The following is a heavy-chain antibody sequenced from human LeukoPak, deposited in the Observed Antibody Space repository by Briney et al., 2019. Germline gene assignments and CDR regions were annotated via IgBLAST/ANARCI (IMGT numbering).Heavy chain of an antibody. J-gene: IGHJ5*02. CDR3: ARAAPRDYAGGSWFFDWFDP. CDR2: MNPSSGGT. CDR1: GYTFTDYY. V-gene: IGHV1-2*02. D-gene: IGHD2-15*01. Sequence: ASLKVSCKASGYTFTDYYVHWVRQPPGQGLERMGLMNPSSGGTDSAQQFQGRVTMARDTSTSTAYMELSRLTSDDTAMYYCARAAPRDYAGGSWFFDWFDPWGQGTLVTVSS.